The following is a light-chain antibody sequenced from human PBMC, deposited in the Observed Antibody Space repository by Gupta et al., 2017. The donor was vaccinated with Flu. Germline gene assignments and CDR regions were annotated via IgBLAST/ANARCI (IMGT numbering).Light chain of an antibody. CDR3: QQCDSNPYF. Sequence: DMQMTQSPSSLSASVGDRVTITCRASQSISTYLNWFQQRAGKPPKLLIYAASSLQTGVPSRFRGSGSGTDFTLTINRLQAEDFATYYCQQCDSNPYFFGQGTRLEMK. CDR2: AAS. CDR1: QSISTY. V-gene: IGKV1-39*01. J-gene: IGKJ5*01.